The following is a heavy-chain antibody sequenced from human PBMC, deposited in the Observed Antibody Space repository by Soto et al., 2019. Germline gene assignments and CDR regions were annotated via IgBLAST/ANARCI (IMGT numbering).Heavy chain of an antibody. D-gene: IGHD6-6*01. V-gene: IGHV4-31*03. CDR3: AREGIAARPSGGMDV. J-gene: IGHJ6*02. Sequence: QVQLQESGPGLVKPSQTLSLTCTVSGGSISSGGYYWSWIRQHPGKGLEWIGYIYYSGSTYYNPFLKSRVTISVDTSKNQFSLKLSSVTAADTAVYYCAREGIAARPSGGMDVWGQGTTVTVSS. CDR1: GGSISSGGYY. CDR2: IYYSGST.